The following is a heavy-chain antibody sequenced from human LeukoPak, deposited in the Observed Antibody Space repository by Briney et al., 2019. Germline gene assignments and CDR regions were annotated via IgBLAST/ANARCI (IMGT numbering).Heavy chain of an antibody. J-gene: IGHJ5*02. CDR2: IKEDGTTI. CDR3: ARVVDYGWFDP. D-gene: IGHD3-16*01. V-gene: IGHV3-7*01. CDR1: GFTFSNDW. Sequence: GGSLRLSCTASGFTFSNDWMGWVRQAPGKGLEWVANIKEDGTTIYYVDSVKGRFTISRDNAKNSLYLQMNSVRDEDTAVYYCARVVDYGWFDPWGQGTLVAVSS.